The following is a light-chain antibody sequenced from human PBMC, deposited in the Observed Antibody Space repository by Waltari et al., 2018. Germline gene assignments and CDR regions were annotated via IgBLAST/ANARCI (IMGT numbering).Light chain of an antibody. V-gene: IGKV2-28*01. CDR3: MQSLQNSVT. J-gene: IGKJ5*01. CDR2: FAS. CDR1: QSLQHRTGYNY. Sequence: DILMTQSPVSLSVPPGEPASISCTSRQSLQHRTGYNYLDWYLQKPGLSPQLLIYFASYRASGVPDRFSGSGSVTDFTLRISRVEAEDVGVYYCMQSLQNSVTFGQGTRLEIK.